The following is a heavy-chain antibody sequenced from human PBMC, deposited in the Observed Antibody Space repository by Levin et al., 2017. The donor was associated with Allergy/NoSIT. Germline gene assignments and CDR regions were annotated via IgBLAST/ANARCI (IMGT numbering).Heavy chain of an antibody. CDR3: ARDSVGNSFFDY. Sequence: SQTLSLTCSISGDRVSSTTAVWNWIRHSPSRGLEWLGRTYYRSEWYNHYADSVKSRITINPDTSENQFSLLLNSVTPDDTAVYYCARDSVGNSFFDYWGQGTLVTVSS. CDR1: GDRVSSTTAV. D-gene: IGHD2/OR15-2a*01. V-gene: IGHV6-1*01. J-gene: IGHJ4*02. CDR2: TYYRSEWYN.